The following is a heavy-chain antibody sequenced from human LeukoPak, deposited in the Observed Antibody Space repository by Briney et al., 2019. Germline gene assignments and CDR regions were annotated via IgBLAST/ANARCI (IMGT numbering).Heavy chain of an antibody. Sequence: SETLSLTCAVYGGSFSGYYWSWIRQPPGKGLEWIGETNHSGSTNYNPSLKSRVTISVDTSKNQFSLKLSSVTAADTAVYYCARGKRYSSGWGQGTLVTVSS. J-gene: IGHJ4*02. CDR3: ARGKRYSSG. CDR2: TNHSGST. D-gene: IGHD6-19*01. CDR1: GGSFSGYY. V-gene: IGHV4-34*01.